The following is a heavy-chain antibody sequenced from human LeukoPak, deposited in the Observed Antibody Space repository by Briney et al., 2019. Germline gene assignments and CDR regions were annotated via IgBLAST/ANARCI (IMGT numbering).Heavy chain of an antibody. CDR1: GYTFTGYY. CDR2: INPNSGGT. J-gene: IGHJ4*02. D-gene: IGHD6-13*01. CDR3: ARGDPGIAAAGPPGY. Sequence: DSVKVSCKASGYTFTGYYMHWVRQAPGQGLEWMGWINPNSGGTNYAQKFQGRVTMTRDTSISTAYMELSRLRSDDTAVYYCARGDPGIAAAGPPGYWGQGTLVTVSS. V-gene: IGHV1-2*02.